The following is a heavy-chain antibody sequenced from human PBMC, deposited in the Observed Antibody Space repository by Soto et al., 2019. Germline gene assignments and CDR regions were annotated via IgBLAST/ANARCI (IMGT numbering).Heavy chain of an antibody. CDR1: GFSFSSYE. V-gene: IGHV3-48*03. CDR3: ARKWLHTLDY. D-gene: IGHD5-12*01. J-gene: IGHJ4*02. CDR2: ISSSGSTI. Sequence: EVQLVESGGGLVQPGGSLRLSCAASGFSFSSYEMNWVRQAPGKGLEWVSYISSSGSTIYYADAVRGRFTISRDNAKNSLFLQMNSLRAEDTAVYYCARKWLHTLDYWGQGTLVTVSS.